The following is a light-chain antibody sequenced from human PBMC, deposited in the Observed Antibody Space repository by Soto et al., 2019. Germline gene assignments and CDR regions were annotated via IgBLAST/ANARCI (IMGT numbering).Light chain of an antibody. J-gene: IGKJ5*01. CDR1: QSVSSSY. CDR2: GAS. V-gene: IGKV3-20*01. Sequence: EIVMTQSPATLSVSPGERATLSCRASQSVSSSYLAWYQQKPGQAPRLLSYGASSRATGIPDRFSGSGSGTDFTLTISRLEPEDFAVYYCQQYGSSVTFGQGTRLEI. CDR3: QQYGSSVT.